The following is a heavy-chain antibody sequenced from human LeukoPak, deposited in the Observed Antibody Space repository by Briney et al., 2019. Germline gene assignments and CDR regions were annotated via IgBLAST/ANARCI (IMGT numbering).Heavy chain of an antibody. CDR1: GGSISSGRYC. D-gene: IGHD4-17*01. V-gene: IGHV4-61*02. Sequence: SETLSLTCTVSGGSISSGRYCWSWIRQPAGKGLEWIGRICTSGSTNYNPSLKRRLTISVDTSKNQFSLKLSSVTAADTAVYYCARDIDDYGSYWGQGTLVTVSS. CDR3: ARDIDDYGSY. CDR2: ICTSGST. J-gene: IGHJ4*02.